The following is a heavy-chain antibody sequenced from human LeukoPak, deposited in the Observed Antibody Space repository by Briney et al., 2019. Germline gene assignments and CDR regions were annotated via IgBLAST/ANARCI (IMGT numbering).Heavy chain of an antibody. CDR1: GFTFSDYY. CDR3: ARARGSYSFDY. CDR2: ISNSGSSI. Sequence: TGGSLRLSCAASGFTFSDYYMGWMRQGPGQGLEWVSYISNSGSSIYYADSMKGRFTISRDNAKNSLYLQMISLSAKDTAVYYCARARGSYSFDYWGQGTLVTVSS. J-gene: IGHJ4*02. V-gene: IGHV3-11*01. D-gene: IGHD1-26*01.